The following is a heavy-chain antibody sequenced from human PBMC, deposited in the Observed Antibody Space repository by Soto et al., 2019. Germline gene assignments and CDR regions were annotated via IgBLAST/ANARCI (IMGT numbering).Heavy chain of an antibody. CDR1: GFTFDDYA. CDR2: ISWNSGSI. V-gene: IGHV3-9*01. CDR3: ANPDY. J-gene: IGHJ4*02. Sequence: EVQLVESGGGLVQPGRSLRLSCAASGFTFDDYAMHWVRQAPGKGLEWVSGISWNSGSIGYADSVKGRFTISRDNAKNSLYLRMNSLRAEDTALYYCANPDYWGQGTLVTVSS.